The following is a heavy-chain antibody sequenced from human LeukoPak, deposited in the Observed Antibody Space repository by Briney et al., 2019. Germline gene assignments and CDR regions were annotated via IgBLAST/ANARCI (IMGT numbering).Heavy chain of an antibody. CDR2: ISDDGRNK. CDR3: AKDRETTASGTFDY. CDR1: GFTFNNYG. D-gene: IGHD1-1*01. Sequence: GRSLRLSCAASGFTFNNYGMHYVRQAPGRGLEWVAVISDDGRNKKYADSVRGRFTISRDDSNNTLYLQMNSLRAEDTGVYYCAKDRETTASGTFDYWGQGTLVTVSS. J-gene: IGHJ4*02. V-gene: IGHV3-30*18.